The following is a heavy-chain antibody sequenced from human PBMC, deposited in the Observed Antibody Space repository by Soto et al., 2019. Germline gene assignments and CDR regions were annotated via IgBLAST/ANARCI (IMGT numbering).Heavy chain of an antibody. D-gene: IGHD3-10*01. CDR2: INDSGST. Sequence: QVQLQQWDAGPLKPSETLSLTCGVYGGSFDTYYWSWIRQPPGKGLEGIGEINDSGSTNYTPPLKGRVTISVDTSKNQFSLKLNSVTAADTAVYYCARGPLVKGTMGYYYYYGMDVWGPGTTVTVSS. V-gene: IGHV4-34*01. CDR1: GGSFDTYY. J-gene: IGHJ6*02. CDR3: ARGPLVKGTMGYYYYYGMDV.